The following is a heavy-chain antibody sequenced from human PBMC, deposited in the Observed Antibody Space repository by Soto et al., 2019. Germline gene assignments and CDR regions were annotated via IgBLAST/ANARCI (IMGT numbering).Heavy chain of an antibody. J-gene: IGHJ4*02. CDR3: ARQVNSGYDVDY. CDR2: IDPSDSYT. V-gene: IGHV5-10-1*01. Sequence: GESLKISCKGSGYSFTSYWISWVRQMPGKGLEWMGRIDPSDSYTNYSPSFQGHVTISADKSISTAYLQWSGLKASDTAMYYCARQVNSGYDVDYWGQGTLVTVS. D-gene: IGHD5-12*01. CDR1: GYSFTSYW.